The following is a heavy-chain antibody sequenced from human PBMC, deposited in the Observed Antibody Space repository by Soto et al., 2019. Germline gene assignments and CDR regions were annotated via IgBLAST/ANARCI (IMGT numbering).Heavy chain of an antibody. D-gene: IGHD6-19*01. CDR2: ISYDGSNK. CDR3: ARDRGLESSGLRGYGMDV. J-gene: IGHJ6*02. Sequence: PGGSLRLSCAASGFTFSSYAMHWVRQAPGKGLEWVAVISYDGSNKYYADSVKGRFTISRDNSKNTLYLQMNSLRAEDTAVYYCARDRGLESSGLRGYGMDVWGQGTTVTVS. CDR1: GFTFSSYA. V-gene: IGHV3-30-3*01.